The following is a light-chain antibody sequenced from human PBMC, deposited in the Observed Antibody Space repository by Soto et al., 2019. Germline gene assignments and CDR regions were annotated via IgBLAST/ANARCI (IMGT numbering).Light chain of an antibody. CDR1: QSVSSTS. CDR3: QQHGSSVT. CDR2: GAS. J-gene: IGKJ5*01. Sequence: EIVLTQSPGTLSLSPGERATLSCRASQSVSSTSLAWYQQKPGQAPRLLIYGASSKATAIPDRFSGSGSGPDVTLTISCREPEDFAVYYCQQHGSSVTFGQGTRLEIK. V-gene: IGKV3-20*01.